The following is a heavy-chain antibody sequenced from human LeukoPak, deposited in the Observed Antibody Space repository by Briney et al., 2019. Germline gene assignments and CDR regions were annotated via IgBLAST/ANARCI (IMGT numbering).Heavy chain of an antibody. Sequence: GASVKVSCKASGYTFTNYYMHWVRQAPGQGLEWMGIINPRGGYTSYPQKFQGRVTTTRDTSTSTVYMELSSLQSEDTAVYYCARDGRVSTVFENESDYWGQGTLVTVSS. J-gene: IGHJ4*02. D-gene: IGHD3-9*01. CDR1: GYTFTNYY. V-gene: IGHV1-46*01. CDR2: INPRGGYT. CDR3: ARDGRVSTVFENESDY.